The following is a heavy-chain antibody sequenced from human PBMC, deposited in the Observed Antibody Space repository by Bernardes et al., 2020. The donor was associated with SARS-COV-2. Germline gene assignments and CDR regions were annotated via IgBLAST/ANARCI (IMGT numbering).Heavy chain of an antibody. CDR1: RFSPSTAGHA. Sequence: SAPTLVKPTHTPTLTCPFPRFSPSTAGHAVRSLRQPPGNALPSLPPILRDDDQRYSPSLKNRITITRDTSKNQVVLTMANTDPVDTGTYYCAHKHLCSNGECYDAFDFWGQGTMVTVSS. V-gene: IGHV2-5*02. CDR3: AHKHLCSNGECYDAFDF. J-gene: IGHJ3*01. D-gene: IGHD2-8*01. CDR2: ILRDDDQ.